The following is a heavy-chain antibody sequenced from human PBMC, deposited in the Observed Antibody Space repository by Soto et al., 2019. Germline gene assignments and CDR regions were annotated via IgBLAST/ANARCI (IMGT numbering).Heavy chain of an antibody. Sequence: GSLRLSCRTSGFRFSSYGMHWVRQAPGKGPEWVAVISYDGSNKYYADSVKGRFTISRDNSKNTLYLQMNSLRAEDTAVYYCAEGQVEATTVWGQGT. V-gene: IGHV3-30*18. J-gene: IGHJ4*02. CDR1: GFRFSSYG. D-gene: IGHD1-26*01. CDR3: AEGQVEATTV. CDR2: ISYDGSNK.